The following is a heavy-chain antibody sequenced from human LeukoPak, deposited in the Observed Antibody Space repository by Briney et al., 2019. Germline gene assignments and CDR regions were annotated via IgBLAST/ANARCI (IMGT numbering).Heavy chain of an antibody. Sequence: GGSLRPSCAASGFTFDDYAMHWVRQAPGKGLEWVSGISWNSGSIGYADSVKGRFTISRDNAKNSLYLQMNSLRAEDTALYYCAKALWFGELSVSMDVWGKGTTVTVSS. D-gene: IGHD3-10*01. J-gene: IGHJ6*03. V-gene: IGHV3-9*01. CDR3: AKALWFGELSVSMDV. CDR2: ISWNSGSI. CDR1: GFTFDDYA.